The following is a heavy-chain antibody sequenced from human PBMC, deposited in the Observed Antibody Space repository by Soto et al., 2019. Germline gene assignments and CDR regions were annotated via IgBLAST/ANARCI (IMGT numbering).Heavy chain of an antibody. CDR2: IWNDGSNE. D-gene: IGHD3-22*01. CDR1: GFNFSSYG. Sequence: QVQLVESGGGVVQPGGSLRLSCEASGFNFSSYGIHWVRQAPGKGLEWVAIIWNDGSNEYYADSVKGRFTISRDNSKYTVYLQVSNLSAEDTAVYFCSRDKTDSCGYSASWCQGTLVTVSS. J-gene: IGHJ4*02. CDR3: SRDKTDSCGYSAS. V-gene: IGHV3-33*01.